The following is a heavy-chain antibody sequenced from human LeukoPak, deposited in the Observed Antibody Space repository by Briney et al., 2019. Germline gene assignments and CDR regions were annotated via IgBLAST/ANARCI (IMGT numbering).Heavy chain of an antibody. CDR3: ASIYPGDAFDI. CDR2: IIPIFGTA. D-gene: IGHD3-10*01. Sequence: ASVKVSCKASGGTFSSYAISWVRQAPGQGLEWMGGIIPIFGTANYAQKFQGRDTITADESTSTAYMELSSLRSEDTAVYYCASIYPGDAFDIWGQGTMVTVSS. CDR1: GGTFSSYA. V-gene: IGHV1-69*13. J-gene: IGHJ3*02.